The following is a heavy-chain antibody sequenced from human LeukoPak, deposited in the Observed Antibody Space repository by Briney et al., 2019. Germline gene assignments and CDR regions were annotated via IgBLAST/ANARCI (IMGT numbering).Heavy chain of an antibody. CDR3: AKDSYGSGSYFDY. CDR1: GFTSSSYA. J-gene: IGHJ4*02. D-gene: IGHD3-10*01. V-gene: IGHV3-43*02. CDR2: ISGDGGST. Sequence: GGSLRLSCAASGFTSSSYAMSWVRQTPGGGLEWVSLISGDGGSTYYADFVKGRFTISRDNSKNSLYLQMNSLRTEDTAFYYCAKDSYGSGSYFDYWGQGTLVTVSS.